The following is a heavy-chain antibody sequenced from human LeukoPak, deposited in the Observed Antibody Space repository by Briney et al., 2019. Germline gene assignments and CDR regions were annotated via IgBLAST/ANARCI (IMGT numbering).Heavy chain of an antibody. V-gene: IGHV3-30*03. J-gene: IGHJ3*02. CDR2: ISYDGSNK. CDR3: ARERVVVVANEAFDI. D-gene: IGHD2-15*01. CDR1: GFTFSSYG. Sequence: GGSLRLSCAASGFTFSSYGMHWVRQAPGKGLEWVAVISYDGSNKYYADSVKGRFTISRDNSKNALYLQMNSLRAEDTAVYYCARERVVVVANEAFDIWGQGTMVTVSS.